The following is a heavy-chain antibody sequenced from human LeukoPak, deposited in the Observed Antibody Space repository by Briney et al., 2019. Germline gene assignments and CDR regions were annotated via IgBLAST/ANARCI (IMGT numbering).Heavy chain of an antibody. Sequence: VMWYDGSNKFYADSEKGRFTISRDNSKNTLYVQTNSLRVEDTAVYYCARARGHTVVCSWLDYWGQGTLVTVSS. J-gene: IGHJ4*02. CDR3: ARARGHTVVCSWLDY. V-gene: IGHV3-33*01. CDR2: MWYDGSNK. D-gene: IGHD4-23*01.